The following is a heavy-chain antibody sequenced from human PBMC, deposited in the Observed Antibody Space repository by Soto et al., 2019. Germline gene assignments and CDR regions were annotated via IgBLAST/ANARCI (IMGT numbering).Heavy chain of an antibody. CDR3: ALYSSGDDAFDI. D-gene: IGHD3-22*01. CDR1: GGSISSSSYY. J-gene: IGHJ3*02. Sequence: QLQLQESGPGLVKPSETLSLTCTVSGGSISSSSYYWGWIRQPPGKGLEWIGSIYYSGSTYYNPSRRRLXXIXVXLSKAPFSLKLSSVTAADTAVYYCALYSSGDDAFDIWGQGTMVTVSS. V-gene: IGHV4-39*01. CDR2: IYYSGST.